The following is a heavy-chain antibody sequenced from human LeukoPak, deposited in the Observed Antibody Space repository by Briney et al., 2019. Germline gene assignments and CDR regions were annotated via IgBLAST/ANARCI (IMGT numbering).Heavy chain of an antibody. CDR3: ARDYQRFLFSNRWFDP. CDR1: GFTVSSNY. Sequence: GGSLRLSCAASGFTVSSNYMSWVRQAPGKGLEWVSVIYSGGSTYYADSVKGRFTISRHNSKNTLYLQMNSLRAEDTAVYYCARDYQRFLFSNRWFDPWGQGTLVTVSS. D-gene: IGHD3-3*01. CDR2: IYSGGST. V-gene: IGHV3-53*01. J-gene: IGHJ5*02.